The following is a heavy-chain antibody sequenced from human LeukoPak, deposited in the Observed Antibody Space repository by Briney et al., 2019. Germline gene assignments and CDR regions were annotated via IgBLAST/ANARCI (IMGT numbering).Heavy chain of an antibody. V-gene: IGHV3-7*01. CDR2: IKQDGSDK. D-gene: IGHD3-10*01. CDR3: ATGPQWFGELFCDY. Sequence: GRSLRLSCAASGFTFSSYWMSWVRQAPGKGLEWVANIKQDGSDKFYADSVKGRFTISRDNAKNSLYLQMNSLRAEDTAVYYCATGPQWFGELFCDYWGQGILVSVSS. CDR1: GFTFSSYW. J-gene: IGHJ4*02.